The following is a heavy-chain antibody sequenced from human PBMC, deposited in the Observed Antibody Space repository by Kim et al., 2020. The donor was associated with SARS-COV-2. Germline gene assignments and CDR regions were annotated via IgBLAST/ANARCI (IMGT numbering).Heavy chain of an antibody. J-gene: IGHJ3*02. D-gene: IGHD6-19*01. CDR3: ARDGDLYSSGKDACDI. Sequence: GGSLRLSCAASGFTFSSYWMTWVRQAPGKGLEWVANIKQDGNQKYYVDSVKGRFTISIDNAKNSLYLQMNSLRAEDTAVYYCARDGDLYSSGKDACDIWG. V-gene: IGHV3-7*01. CDR1: GFTFSSYW. CDR2: IKQDGNQK.